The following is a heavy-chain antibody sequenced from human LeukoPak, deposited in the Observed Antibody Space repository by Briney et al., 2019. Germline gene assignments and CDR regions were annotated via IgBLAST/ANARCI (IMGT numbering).Heavy chain of an antibody. CDR1: GFTFSSYG. Sequence: PGGSLRLSCAASGFTFSSYGMHWVRQAPGKGLEWVAVIWYDGGNKYYADSVKGRFTISRDNSKNTLYLQMNSLRAEDTAVYYCARDGGSGVLNPFDYWGQGTLVTVSS. D-gene: IGHD3-10*01. CDR3: ARDGGSGVLNPFDY. CDR2: IWYDGGNK. V-gene: IGHV3-33*01. J-gene: IGHJ4*02.